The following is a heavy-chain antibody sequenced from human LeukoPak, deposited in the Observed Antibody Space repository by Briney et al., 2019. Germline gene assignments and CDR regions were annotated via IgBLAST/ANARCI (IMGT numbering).Heavy chain of an antibody. Sequence: SETLSLTCAVYGGSFSGYYWSWIRQPPGKGLEWIGSIYYSGSTYYNPSLKSRVTISVDTSKNQFSLKLSSVTAADTAVYYCARQSSSGWYGFDYWGQGTLVTVSS. D-gene: IGHD6-19*01. CDR1: GGSFSGYY. CDR2: IYYSGST. V-gene: IGHV4-34*01. CDR3: ARQSSSGWYGFDY. J-gene: IGHJ4*02.